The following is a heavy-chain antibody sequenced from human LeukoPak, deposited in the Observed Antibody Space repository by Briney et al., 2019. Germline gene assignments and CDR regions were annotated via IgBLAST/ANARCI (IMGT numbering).Heavy chain of an antibody. CDR2: IKNSSSVI. D-gene: IGHD2-8*01. J-gene: IGHJ4*02. CDR1: GFTFSVYS. CDR3: ARVRRNGYCDY. V-gene: IGHV3-48*02. Sequence: GGSLRLSCTASGFTFSVYSMIWVRQAPGTGLEWLSCIKNSSSVISYADSVRGRFTTSRDNAKNSLYLQMNSLRDEDTGVYYCARVRRNGYCDYWGQGTLVTVSS.